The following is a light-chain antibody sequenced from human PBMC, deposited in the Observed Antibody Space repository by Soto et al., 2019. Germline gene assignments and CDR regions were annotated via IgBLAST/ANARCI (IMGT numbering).Light chain of an antibody. CDR3: QQYNNWPWT. CDR2: GSS. Sequence: EIVMTQSPATLSVSPGERGTLSCRASQSVSSNLAWYQQKPGQAPRLLIYGSSTRATGIPARFSGSRSGKEFTLTITSLLSEDFAVYYCQQYNNWPWTFGQGTKVEIK. J-gene: IGKJ1*01. V-gene: IGKV3-15*01. CDR1: QSVSSN.